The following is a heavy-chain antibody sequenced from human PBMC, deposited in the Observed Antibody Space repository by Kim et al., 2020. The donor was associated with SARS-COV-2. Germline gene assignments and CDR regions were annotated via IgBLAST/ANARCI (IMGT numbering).Heavy chain of an antibody. D-gene: IGHD3-16*02. J-gene: IGHJ6*02. Sequence: SETLSLTCTVSGGSISSSSYYWGWIRQPPGKGLEWIGSIYYSGSTYYNPSLKSRVTISVDTSKNQFSLKLSSVTAADTAVYYCARDGYDPNYDYVWGSYRPRASGMDVWGQGTTVTVSS. CDR2: IYYSGST. CDR1: GGSISSSSYY. V-gene: IGHV4-39*07. CDR3: ARDGYDPNYDYVWGSYRPRASGMDV.